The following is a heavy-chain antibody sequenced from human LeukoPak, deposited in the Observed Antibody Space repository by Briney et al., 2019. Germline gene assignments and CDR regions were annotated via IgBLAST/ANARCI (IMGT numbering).Heavy chain of an antibody. D-gene: IGHD1-26*01. J-gene: IGHJ3*01. CDR2: IYHTGST. CDR1: GYSISSGYY. CDR3: ATYLVGPTAAFDV. Sequence: SETLSLACTVSGYSISSGYYWGWIRQPPGKGLEWIGSIYHTGSTYYNPSLQSRVTILVDTSNHQFSLKLSSMTAADTAVYYCATYLVGPTAAFDVWGQGTMVTVSS. V-gene: IGHV4-38-2*02.